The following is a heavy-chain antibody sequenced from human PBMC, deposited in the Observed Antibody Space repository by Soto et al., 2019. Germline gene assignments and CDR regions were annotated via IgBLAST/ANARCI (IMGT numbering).Heavy chain of an antibody. CDR2: IHHSGTT. V-gene: IGHV4-4*02. Sequence: QVQLQESGPGLVKPSGTLSLTCAVSSGSISTNNWWSWVRQPPGKGLEWIGEIHHSGTTNYNPSLKSRVTMSVDKSKDQFSLKLNPVTDADTAVYYCATGGSYCSRTGCLYWYLDLWGRGTLVSVSS. D-gene: IGHD2-2*01. J-gene: IGHJ2*01. CDR1: SGSISTNNW. CDR3: ATGGSYCSRTGCLYWYLDL.